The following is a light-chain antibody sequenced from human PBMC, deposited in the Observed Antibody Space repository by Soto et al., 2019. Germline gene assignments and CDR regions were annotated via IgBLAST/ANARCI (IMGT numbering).Light chain of an antibody. CDR1: QSISSY. V-gene: IGKV1-39*01. CDR3: QQSYSIPYT. J-gene: IGKJ2*01. CDR2: AAS. Sequence: DIQMTQSPSSLSASVGDRVTITCRASQSISSYLDWYQQKPGKAPKLLIYAASSLQSGVPSRFSGSGSGTDVTLIISSLQHEDFATYYCQQSYSIPYTFGQGTKLEIK.